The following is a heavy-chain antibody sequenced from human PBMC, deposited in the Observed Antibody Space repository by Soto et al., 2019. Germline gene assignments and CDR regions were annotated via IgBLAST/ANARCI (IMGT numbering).Heavy chain of an antibody. D-gene: IGHD6-19*01. Sequence: SQTLSLTCAISGDSVSSNSAAWNWIRQSPSRGLEWLGRTYYRSKWYNDYAVSVKSRITINPDTSKNQFSLQLNSVTPEDTAVCYCAREPRTAVADTYNWFDPWGQGTLVTVSS. CDR1: GDSVSSNSAA. CDR2: TYYRSKWYN. V-gene: IGHV6-1*01. J-gene: IGHJ5*02. CDR3: AREPRTAVADTYNWFDP.